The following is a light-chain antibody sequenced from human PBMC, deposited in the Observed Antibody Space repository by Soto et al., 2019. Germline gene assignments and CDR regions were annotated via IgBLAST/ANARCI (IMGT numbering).Light chain of an antibody. CDR2: DAS. CDR3: QQYTNTNNPWM. J-gene: IGKJ1*01. CDR1: QTISTW. V-gene: IGKV1-5*01. Sequence: DIPLTQSPSTLSASLGERVTIXCLASQTISTWMAWYQQKPGKAPKLLVYDASTLQSGVASRFSGSGSGTEFTLIISGLQPDDSATYYCQQYTNTNNPWMFGQGTKVDIK.